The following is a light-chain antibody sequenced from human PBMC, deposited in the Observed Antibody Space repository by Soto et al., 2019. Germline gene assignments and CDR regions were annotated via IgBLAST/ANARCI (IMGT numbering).Light chain of an antibody. CDR1: QSVSSSY. J-gene: IGKJ5*01. V-gene: IGKV3-20*01. CDR3: QQYNDWPIT. CDR2: GAS. Sequence: EIVLTQSPGTLSLSPWERATLSCRASQSVSSSYLAWYQQKPGQAPRLLIYGASSRATGIPDRFSGSGSGTDFTLTISRLEPEDFAVYFCQQYNDWPITFGQGTRLEIK.